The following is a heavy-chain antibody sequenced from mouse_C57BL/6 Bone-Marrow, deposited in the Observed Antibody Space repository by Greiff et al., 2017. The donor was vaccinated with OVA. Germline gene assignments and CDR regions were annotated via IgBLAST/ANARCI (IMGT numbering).Heavy chain of an antibody. CDR2: INPGSGGT. CDR3: ARWWPLDY. Sequence: QVQLQQSGAELVRPGTSVKVSCKASGYAFTNYLIEWVKQRPGQGLEWIGVINPGSGGTNYNEKFKGKATLTADKSSSTAYLQLSSLTSEDSAVYCCARWWPLDYWGQGTTLTVSS. J-gene: IGHJ2*01. CDR1: GYAFTNYL. V-gene: IGHV1-54*01. D-gene: IGHD1-1*02.